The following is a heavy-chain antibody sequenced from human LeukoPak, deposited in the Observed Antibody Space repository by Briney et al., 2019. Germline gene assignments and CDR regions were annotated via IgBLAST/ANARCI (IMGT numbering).Heavy chain of an antibody. J-gene: IGHJ4*02. CDR3: ARQIVVVPAADYYFDC. D-gene: IGHD2-2*01. V-gene: IGHV5-51*01. Sequence: GESLKISCQGSGYSFTSNWIGWVRQMPGKGLEWMGIIYPGDSDTRYSPSFQGQVTIPADKSISTAYLQWSSLKASDTAMYYCARQIVVVPAADYYFDCWGQGTLVTVSS. CDR1: GYSFTSNW. CDR2: IYPGDSDT.